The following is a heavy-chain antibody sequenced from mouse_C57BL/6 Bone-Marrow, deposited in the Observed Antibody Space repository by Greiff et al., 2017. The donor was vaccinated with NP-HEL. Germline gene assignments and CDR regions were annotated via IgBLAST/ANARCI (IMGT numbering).Heavy chain of an antibody. CDR3: AKKHYYGSSYGYFDV. CDR2: IWSGGST. D-gene: IGHD1-1*01. J-gene: IGHJ1*03. V-gene: IGHV2-5*01. Sequence: QVQLQQSGPGLVQPSQSLSITCTVSGFSLTSYGVHWVRQSPGKGLEWLGVIWSGGSTDYNAAFLSRLSITKDNSKSQVFFKMNSLQSDDTAIYYCAKKHYYGSSYGYFDVWGTGTTVTVSS. CDR1: GFSLTSYG.